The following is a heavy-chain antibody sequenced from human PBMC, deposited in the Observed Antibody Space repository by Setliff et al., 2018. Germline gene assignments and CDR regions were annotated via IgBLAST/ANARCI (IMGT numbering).Heavy chain of an antibody. V-gene: IGHV4-4*07. CDR3: AASRAYTGAVEEWFLPKTFDF. D-gene: IGHD3-10*01. CDR1: GDSISNYY. J-gene: IGHJ4*02. Sequence: PSETLSLTCTVSGDSISNYYWNWIRQPAGKGLEWIGRIYVTESTKYNPSLKSRVTLSIDTSKNQFSLKLSSVTAADAALYYRAASRAYTGAVEEWFLPKTFDFWGQGSPVTV. CDR2: IYVTEST.